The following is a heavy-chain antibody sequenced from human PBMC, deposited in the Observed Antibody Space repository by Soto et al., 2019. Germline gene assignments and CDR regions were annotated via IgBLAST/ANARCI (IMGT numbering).Heavy chain of an antibody. V-gene: IGHV4-61*01. Sequence: PSETLSLTCTVSGGSVSSASSYWTWIRQAPGRGLEWIGEIYYTGSTYYSPSLKSRVTISVDTSKSQFSLILTSVTAADTAVYYCARDRWYSSSWYYRGGNWFDPWGQGTLVTVSS. CDR1: GGSVSSASSY. J-gene: IGHJ5*02. D-gene: IGHD6-13*01. CDR3: ARDRWYSSSWYYRGGNWFDP. CDR2: IYYTGST.